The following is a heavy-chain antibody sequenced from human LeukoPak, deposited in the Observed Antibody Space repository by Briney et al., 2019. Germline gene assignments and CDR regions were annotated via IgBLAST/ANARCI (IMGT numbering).Heavy chain of an antibody. Sequence: HPGGSRRLSCAASGFIFSSYGMHWVRQAPDKGLEWVAFIRYDGSRKYYADSVKGRFTISRDNSKNTLYLQMNSLRAEDTAMYYCAKVSLNMVNDAFDIWGQGTMVSVSS. CDR2: IRYDGSRK. J-gene: IGHJ3*02. V-gene: IGHV3-30*02. CDR1: GFIFSSYG. CDR3: AKVSLNMVNDAFDI. D-gene: IGHD4/OR15-4a*01.